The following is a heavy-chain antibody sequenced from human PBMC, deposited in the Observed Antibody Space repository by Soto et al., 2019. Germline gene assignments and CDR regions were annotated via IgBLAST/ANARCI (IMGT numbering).Heavy chain of an antibody. Sequence: VQLVQSAAEVKKPGASVKVSCKASGYTLTNYAISWVRQAPGQGPEWMGWINTYNGNSNYAQKFQGRVTMTTDTSTNTAYMELRSLTSDDTAVYYCARDCTGGSCFCIYWGQGTLVTVSS. CDR1: GYTLTNYA. CDR2: INTYNGNS. J-gene: IGHJ4*02. D-gene: IGHD2-15*01. V-gene: IGHV1-18*01. CDR3: ARDCTGGSCFCIY.